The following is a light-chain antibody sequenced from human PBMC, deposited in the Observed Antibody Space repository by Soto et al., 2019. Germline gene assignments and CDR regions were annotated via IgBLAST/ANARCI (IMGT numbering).Light chain of an antibody. V-gene: IGKV1-39*01. CDR1: QSISSY. J-gene: IGKJ2*01. Sequence: DIQMTQSPSSLSVSVGDRVTITCRASQSISSYLNWSQQKPGKAPKLLIYAASSLQSVVPSRFSGSGSGTAFALPVSRRQREDFATYYCQQSYSTPYTVAQETKLEIK. CDR2: AAS. CDR3: QQSYSTPYT.